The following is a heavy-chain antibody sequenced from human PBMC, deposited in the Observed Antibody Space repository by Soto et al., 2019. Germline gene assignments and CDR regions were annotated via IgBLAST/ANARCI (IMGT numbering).Heavy chain of an antibody. Sequence: QVQLQQWGAGLLKPSETLSLTCAVYGGFVSSGSYYWSWIRQPPGKGLEWIGEMSHSGGTHFNPFIKSRVTISVDTSKNQFSLKMSAVTAADTALYYCARVERGTATTVFEAFDIWGPGTMVTVSS. V-gene: IGHV4-34*01. CDR2: MSHSGGT. D-gene: IGHD1-1*01. CDR1: GGFVSSGSYY. CDR3: ARVERGTATTVFEAFDI. J-gene: IGHJ3*02.